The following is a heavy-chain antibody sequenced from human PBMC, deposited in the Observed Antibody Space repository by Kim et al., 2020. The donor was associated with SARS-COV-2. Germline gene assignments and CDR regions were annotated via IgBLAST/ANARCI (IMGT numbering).Heavy chain of an antibody. CDR1: GFTFGDYA. J-gene: IGHJ4*02. V-gene: IGHV3-9*01. CDR3: AKDEGYYYDSSGYCGY. D-gene: IGHD3-22*01. Sequence: GGSLRLSCAASGFTFGDYAMHWVRQAPGKGLEWVSGISWNSGSIGYADSVKGRFTISRDNAKNSLYLQMNSLRAEDTALYYCAKDEGYYYDSSGYCGYWGQGTLVTVSS. CDR2: ISWNSGSI.